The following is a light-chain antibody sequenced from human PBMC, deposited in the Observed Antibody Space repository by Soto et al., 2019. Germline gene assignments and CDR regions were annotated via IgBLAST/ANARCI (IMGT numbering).Light chain of an antibody. CDR2: GAS. CDR1: QSVSSN. V-gene: IGKV3-15*01. CDR3: KEYIQCPPRM. J-gene: IGKJ3*01. Sequence: EVVMTQSPTTLSVSSGGKATLPCRASQSVSSNLAWYQQEPGQAPRLLIYGASTRATGIPARFSGSGSGTEFTLTISILLSEDYAVYYCKEYIQCPPRMFGPGTNVDIK.